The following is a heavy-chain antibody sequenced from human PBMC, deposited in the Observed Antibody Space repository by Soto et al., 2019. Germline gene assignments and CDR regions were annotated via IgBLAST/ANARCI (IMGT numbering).Heavy chain of an antibody. CDR3: AKDMENGYNPYYYYGMDV. Sequence: PVGSLRLSCAASGFNFNDYGMHWVRQAPGKGLEWVSSISWNSVSIGYADSVKGRFTISRDNAKNSLYLQMNSLRAEDTALYYCAKDMENGYNPYYYYGMDVWGQGTTVTVS. CDR2: ISWNSVSI. CDR1: GFNFNDYG. V-gene: IGHV3-9*01. D-gene: IGHD3-10*01. J-gene: IGHJ6*02.